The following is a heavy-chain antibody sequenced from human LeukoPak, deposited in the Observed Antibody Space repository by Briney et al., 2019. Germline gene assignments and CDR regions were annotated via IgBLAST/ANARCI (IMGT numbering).Heavy chain of an antibody. Sequence: GGSLRLSCAASGFTFSSYAMSWVRQAPGKGLEWVANIKQDGSEKYYVDSVKGRFTISRDNAKNSLYLQMNSLRAEDTAVYYCARSVALRSGMDVWGQGTTVTVSS. D-gene: IGHD6-19*01. CDR3: ARSVALRSGMDV. CDR2: IKQDGSEK. CDR1: GFTFSSYA. J-gene: IGHJ6*02. V-gene: IGHV3-7*01.